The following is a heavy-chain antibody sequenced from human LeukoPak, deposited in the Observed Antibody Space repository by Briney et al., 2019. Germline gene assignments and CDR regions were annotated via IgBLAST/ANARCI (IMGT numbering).Heavy chain of an antibody. D-gene: IGHD6-13*01. CDR3: ARADSSSWYGGY. CDR2: INPNSGGT. J-gene: IGHJ4*02. V-gene: IGHV1-2*02. Sequence: ASVKVSCTASGYTFTGYYMHWVRQAPGQGLEWMGWINPNSGGTNYAQKFQGRVTMTRDTSISTAYMELTSLISDDTAVYYCARADSSSWYGGYWGQGTLGTVSS. CDR1: GYTFTGYY.